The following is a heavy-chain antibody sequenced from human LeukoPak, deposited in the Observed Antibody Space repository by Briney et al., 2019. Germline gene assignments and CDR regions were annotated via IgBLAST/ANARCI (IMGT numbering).Heavy chain of an antibody. D-gene: IGHD4-17*01. CDR1: GFTFSTHF. J-gene: IGHJ4*02. CDR3: ARGVHYGPDY. Sequence: GGSLRLSCAASGFTFSTHFMHWVRQAPGKGLVWVSRINSDGSATSHADSVKGRFTISRDNAKNTLYLQMDSLRAEDTAVYFCARGVHYGPDYWGQGTLVTVSS. V-gene: IGHV3-74*01. CDR2: INSDGSAT.